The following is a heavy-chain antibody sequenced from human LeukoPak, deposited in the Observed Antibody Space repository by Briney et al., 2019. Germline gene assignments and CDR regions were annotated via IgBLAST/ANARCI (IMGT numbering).Heavy chain of an antibody. CDR2: INHSGST. CDR3: ATRQGPAPRRRYDSSGYHYYYYYGMDV. CDR1: GGSFSGYY. Sequence: SETLSLTCAVYGGSFSGYYWSWIRQPPGKGLEWIGEINHSGSTNYNPSLKSRVTISVDTSKNQFSLKLGSVTAADTAVYYCATRQGPAPRRRYDSSGYHYYYYYGMDVWGQGTTVTVSS. J-gene: IGHJ6*02. D-gene: IGHD3-22*01. V-gene: IGHV4-34*01.